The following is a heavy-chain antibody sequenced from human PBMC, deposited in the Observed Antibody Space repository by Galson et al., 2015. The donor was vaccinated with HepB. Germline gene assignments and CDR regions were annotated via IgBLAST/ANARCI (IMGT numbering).Heavy chain of an antibody. J-gene: IGHJ4*02. Sequence: QSGAEVKKPGASVRVSCKTSGYTFINFGISWVRQAPGQGLEWMAWISTYNGNTDYAEKFQGRVTMTTDASTRTAYMELRGLTSDDTAVYYCAAARYSTSPPDNWGQGTLVTVSS. CDR2: ISTYNGNT. CDR3: AAARYSTSPPDN. V-gene: IGHV1-18*01. CDR1: GYTFINFG. D-gene: IGHD1-26*01.